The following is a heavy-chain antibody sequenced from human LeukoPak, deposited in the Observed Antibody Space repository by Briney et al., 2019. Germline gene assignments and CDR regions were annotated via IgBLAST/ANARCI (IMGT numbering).Heavy chain of an antibody. J-gene: IGHJ4*02. CDR1: GFTFSHYG. CDR3: AKDQWAYCGGDCYSSDY. CDR2: ISADGTNK. V-gene: IGHV3-30*18. Sequence: GGSQRLSCAASGFTFSHYGMQWVRHPPGKGLVGGAVISADGTNKYHADSVKGRYTISRDKSKNTLNLQMNSMRVEDTAVYFCAKDQWAYCGGDCYSSDYWGQGTLVTVSS. D-gene: IGHD2-21*02.